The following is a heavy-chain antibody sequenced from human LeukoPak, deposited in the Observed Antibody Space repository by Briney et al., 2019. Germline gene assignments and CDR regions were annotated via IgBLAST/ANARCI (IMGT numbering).Heavy chain of an antibody. CDR2: IYTSGST. CDR1: GGSISSYY. D-gene: IGHD2-21*02. V-gene: IGHV4-4*07. CDR3: ASGYCGGACQLGGVDM. J-gene: IGHJ3*02. Sequence: SETLSLTCTVSGGSISSYYWSWIRQPAGKGLEWIGRIYTSGSTNYNPSLKSRVTISLGTPKNSFSLKLTSVTAADTAVYYCASGYCGGACQLGGVDMWGQGTMVTASS.